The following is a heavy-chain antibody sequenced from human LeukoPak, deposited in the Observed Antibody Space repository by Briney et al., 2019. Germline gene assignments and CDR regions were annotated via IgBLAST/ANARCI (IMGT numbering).Heavy chain of an antibody. CDR1: GGSISSGSYY. CDR3: AGDLTTSRTTGTKT. Sequence: SETLSLTCTVSGGSISSGSYYWSWIRQPAGKGLEWIGRIYTSGSTNYNPSLKSRVTISVDTSKNQFSLKLSSVTAADTAVYYCAGDLTTSRTTGTKTWGQGTLVTVSS. D-gene: IGHD1-1*01. V-gene: IGHV4-61*02. CDR2: IYTSGST. J-gene: IGHJ5*02.